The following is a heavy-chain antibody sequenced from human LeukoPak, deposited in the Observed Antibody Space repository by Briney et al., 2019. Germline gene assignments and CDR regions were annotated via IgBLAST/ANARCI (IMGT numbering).Heavy chain of an antibody. J-gene: IGHJ6*02. D-gene: IGHD4-17*01. CDR3: ARHDGYGDYSQSGYYYYGMDV. CDR2: IYPGDSDT. CDR1: GCSFTSYW. V-gene: IGHV5-51*01. Sequence: GESLKISCKGSGCSFTSYWIGWVRQMPGKGLEWMGIIYPGDSDTRYSPSFQGQVTISADKSISTAYLQWSSLKASDTAMYYCARHDGYGDYSQSGYYYYGMDVWGQGTTVTVSS.